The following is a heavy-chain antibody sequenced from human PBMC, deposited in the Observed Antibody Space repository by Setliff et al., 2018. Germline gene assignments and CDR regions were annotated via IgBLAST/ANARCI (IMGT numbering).Heavy chain of an antibody. CDR3: VRGRNIAARLFDS. J-gene: IGHJ4*02. Sequence: NLRKTLSLTCAVSGDSISSGNWWSWVRQPPEKGLEWIGEINHSGNTNYNPSLKSRVTISLDTSKNQFSLKLTSVTAADTAVYYCVRGRNIAARLFDSWGQGTRVTVSS. CDR1: GDSISSGNW. CDR2: INHSGNT. D-gene: IGHD6-6*01. V-gene: IGHV4-4*03.